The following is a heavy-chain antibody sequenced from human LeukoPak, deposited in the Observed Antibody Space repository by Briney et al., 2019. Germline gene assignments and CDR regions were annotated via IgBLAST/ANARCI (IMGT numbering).Heavy chain of an antibody. CDR1: GFTFGSYN. CDR2: ISSSSSYI. CDR3: ARDYYDSSGYVSHAFDF. J-gene: IGHJ3*01. Sequence: PGGSLRLSCAASGFTFGSYNMNWVRQAPGKGLEWVSFISSSSSYIEYADSVKGRFSISRDNAKNSLYLQMNSLRAEDAAVYYCARDYYDSSGYVSHAFDFWGQGTMVTVSS. V-gene: IGHV3-21*06. D-gene: IGHD3-22*01.